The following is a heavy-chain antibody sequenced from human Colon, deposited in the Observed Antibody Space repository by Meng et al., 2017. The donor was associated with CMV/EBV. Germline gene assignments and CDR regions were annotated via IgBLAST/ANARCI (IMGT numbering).Heavy chain of an antibody. V-gene: IGHV1-2*02. Sequence: YTVTGHHIHWVRQAPGQGLEWMGWVNPNNGATNYAQEFLGRVAMTRDTSTATADLELTGLRLDDTAVYYCAKTYYDFRTGYLGCLDAWGQGTLVTVSS. CDR1: YTVTGHH. CDR3: AKTYYDFRTGYLGCLDA. J-gene: IGHJ5*02. CDR2: VNPNNGAT. D-gene: IGHD3/OR15-3a*01.